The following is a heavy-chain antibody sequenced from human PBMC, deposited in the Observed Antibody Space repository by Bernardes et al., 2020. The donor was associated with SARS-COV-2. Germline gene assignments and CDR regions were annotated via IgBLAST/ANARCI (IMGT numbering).Heavy chain of an antibody. J-gene: IGHJ3*02. D-gene: IGHD1-26*01. CDR1: GGSISSHY. V-gene: IGHV4-59*11. CDR2: IYYSGST. CDR3: ARDLDRLYSGSRTAAFDS. Sequence: SEPLSLTCTVSGGSISSHYGSWIRQPPGKGLEWIGYIYYSGSTNYNPSLKSRVTISVDTSKNQFSLKLSSVTAADTAVYYGARDLDRLYSGSRTAAFDSWGQGLMVTVSS.